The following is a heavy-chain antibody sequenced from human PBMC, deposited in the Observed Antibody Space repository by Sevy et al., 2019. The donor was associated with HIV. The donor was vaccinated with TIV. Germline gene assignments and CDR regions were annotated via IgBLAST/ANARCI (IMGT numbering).Heavy chain of an antibody. CDR1: GFPFNDHA. J-gene: IGHJ6*02. D-gene: IGHD2-21*01. CDR2: ISWNSRNI. CDR3: AKDINRGCDGVNCYSYYYYFYGLTS. Sequence: GGSLRLSCAASGFPFNDHAMHWVRQVPGKGLEWVSGISWNSRNIGYADSVKGRFTISRDNARHFVYLEMNSLRPEDTAFYYCAKDINRGCDGVNCYSYYYYFYGLTSGAKGPRSPSP. V-gene: IGHV3-9*01.